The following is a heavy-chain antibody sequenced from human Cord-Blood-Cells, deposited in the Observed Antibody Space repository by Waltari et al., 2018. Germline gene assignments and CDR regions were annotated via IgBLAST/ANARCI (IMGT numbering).Heavy chain of an antibody. CDR1: VGSFSVSY. CDR3: ARGNCSGGSCSNWFDP. CDR2: INHSGST. V-gene: IGHV4-34*01. Sequence: QVQLQQWGAGLLKPSETLSLTCAVYVGSFSVSYWSWLRQPPGKGLEWIGEINHSGSTNYNPSLKSRVTISVDTSKNQFSLKLSSVTAADTAVYYCARGNCSGGSCSNWFDPWGQGTLVTVSS. J-gene: IGHJ5*02. D-gene: IGHD2-15*01.